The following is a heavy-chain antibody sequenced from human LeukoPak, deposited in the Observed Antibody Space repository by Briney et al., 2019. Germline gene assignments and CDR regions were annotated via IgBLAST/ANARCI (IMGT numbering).Heavy chain of an antibody. V-gene: IGHV3-53*01. CDR2: IYSGGST. CDR1: GFTVSSNY. Sequence: GGSLRLSCAASGFTVSSNYMSWVRQAPGKGLEWVSVIYSGGSTYYADSVKGRFTISRDNSKNTLYLQMNSLRVEDTAVYYCARDQEEAALSYWGQGTLVTVSS. CDR3: ARDQEEAALSY. J-gene: IGHJ4*02. D-gene: IGHD6-13*01.